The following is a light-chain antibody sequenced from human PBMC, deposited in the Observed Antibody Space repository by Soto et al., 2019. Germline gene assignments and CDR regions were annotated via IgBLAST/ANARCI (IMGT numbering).Light chain of an antibody. CDR3: LQYNNYPLT. J-gene: IGKJ3*01. Sequence: DIQMTQSPSTLSGSVGDRVTITCRASQTISSWLAWYQQKPGKAPKLLIYTASTLQSGVPSRFSGSGSGTEFTLTISSLQPEDFATYYCLQYNNYPLTFGPGTKVDIK. V-gene: IGKV1-5*01. CDR2: TAS. CDR1: QTISSW.